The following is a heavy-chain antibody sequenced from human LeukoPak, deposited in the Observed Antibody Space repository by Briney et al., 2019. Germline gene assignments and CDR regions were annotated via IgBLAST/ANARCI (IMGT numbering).Heavy chain of an antibody. V-gene: IGHV4-61*01. CDR2: IYYTGT. CDR1: GGSISSGNYY. J-gene: IGHJ5*02. CDR3: AREYGSSHSFDP. Sequence: SETLSLTCTVSGGSISSGNYYWSWIRQSPGKGLEWIGYIYYTGTSYNPSLKSRVTISADTSKNQFSLKLSSVTAADTAIYYCAREYGSSHSFDPWGQGTLVTVSS. D-gene: IGHD6-13*01.